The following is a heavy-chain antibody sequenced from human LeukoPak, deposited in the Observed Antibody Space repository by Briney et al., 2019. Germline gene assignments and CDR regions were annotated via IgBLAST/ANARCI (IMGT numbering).Heavy chain of an antibody. D-gene: IGHD1-1*01. CDR3: ARENDDAFDI. V-gene: IGHV1-18*01. CDR2: ISAYNGNA. Sequence: ASVKVSCKASGYTFTSYGISGVRQAPGQGLEWMGWISAYNGNANYAQKFQGRVTMTRDTSISTAYMELSRLRSDDTAVYYCARENDDAFDIWGQGTMVTVSS. J-gene: IGHJ3*02. CDR1: GYTFTSYG.